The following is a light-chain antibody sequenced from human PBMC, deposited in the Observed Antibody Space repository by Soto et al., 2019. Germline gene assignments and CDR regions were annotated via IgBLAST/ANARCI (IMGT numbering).Light chain of an antibody. J-gene: IGKJ5*01. CDR1: QSISTW. CDR2: DAS. CDR3: QQYNSYST. Sequence: DIQMTQSPSTVSASVGDRLTITCRASQSISTWLAWYQQKPGKAPKLLIYDASSLESGVPSRFSGSGSGTEFTLTISSLQPEDFASYYCQQYNSYSTFGQGTRLEIK. V-gene: IGKV1-5*01.